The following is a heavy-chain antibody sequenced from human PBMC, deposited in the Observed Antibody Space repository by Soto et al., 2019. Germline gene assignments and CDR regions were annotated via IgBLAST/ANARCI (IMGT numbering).Heavy chain of an antibody. J-gene: IGHJ5*02. CDR2: INHSGST. V-gene: IGHV4-34*01. Sequence: SETLSLTCAVYGGSFSGYYWSWIRQPPGKGLEWIGEINHSGSTNYNPSLKSRVTISVDTSKNQFSLKLSSVTAADTAVYYCARGHVAGYCSGGSCYSLYWFDPWGRGTLVTVS. CDR3: ARGHVAGYCSGGSCYSLYWFDP. CDR1: GGSFSGYY. D-gene: IGHD2-15*01.